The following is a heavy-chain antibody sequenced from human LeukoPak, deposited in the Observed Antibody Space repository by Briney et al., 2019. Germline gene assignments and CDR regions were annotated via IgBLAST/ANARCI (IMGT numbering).Heavy chain of an antibody. J-gene: IGHJ4*02. CDR2: IFHTGST. V-gene: IGHV4-59*01. CDR3: ARDLGSAGLFDY. CDR1: GASISSYS. Sequence: SETLSLTCTVSGASISSYSWSWIRQPPVKGLEWVGFIFHTGSTNYNPSLQSRVTTSVDTSKKQFSLKLSSVTAADRAVYYCARDLGSAGLFDYWGQGTLATVSS. D-gene: IGHD6-13*01.